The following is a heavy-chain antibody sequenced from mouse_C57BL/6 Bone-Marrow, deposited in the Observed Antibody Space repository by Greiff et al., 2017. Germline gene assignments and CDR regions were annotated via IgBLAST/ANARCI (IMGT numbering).Heavy chain of an antibody. CDR2: IYPSDSET. J-gene: IGHJ4*01. CDR3: ARGLYAMDY. CDR1: GYTFTSYW. Sequence: VQLQQPGAELVRPGSSVKLSCKASGYTFTSYWMDWVKQRPGQGLEWIGNIYPSDSETHYNPKFKDKATLTVDKSSSTAYMQLSSLTSEDSAVYYCARGLYAMDYWGQGTSVTVSS. V-gene: IGHV1-61*01.